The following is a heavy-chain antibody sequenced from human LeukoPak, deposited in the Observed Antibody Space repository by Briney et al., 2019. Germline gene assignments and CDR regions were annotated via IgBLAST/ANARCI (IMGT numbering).Heavy chain of an antibody. J-gene: IGHJ4*02. V-gene: IGHV4-30-4*08. Sequence: SQTLSLTCTVSGGSISSGDYYWSWIRQPPGKGLEWIGYIYYSGSTYYNPSLKSRVTISVDTSKNQFSLKLSSVTAADTAVYYCARRNKFSSGWFVIDYWGQGTLVTVSS. D-gene: IGHD6-19*01. CDR1: GGSISSGDYY. CDR2: IYYSGST. CDR3: ARRNKFSSGWFVIDY.